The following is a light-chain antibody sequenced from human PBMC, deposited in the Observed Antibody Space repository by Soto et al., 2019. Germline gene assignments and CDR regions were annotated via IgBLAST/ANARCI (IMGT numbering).Light chain of an antibody. V-gene: IGLV2-14*01. CDR1: SSDVGAYNS. Sequence: QSVLTQPASVSGSPGQSITISCTGTSSDVGAYNSVAWYQHNPGKAPKLMIYDVSNRPSGVSSRFSGSESANTASLSISGLQADDEADYYCSSYTSSSTLVFGTGTKVTVL. CDR2: DVS. CDR3: SSYTSSSTLV. J-gene: IGLJ1*01.